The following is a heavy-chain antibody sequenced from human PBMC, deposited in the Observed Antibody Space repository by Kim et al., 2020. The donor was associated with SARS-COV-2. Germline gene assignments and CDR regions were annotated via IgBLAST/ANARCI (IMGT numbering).Heavy chain of an antibody. J-gene: IGHJ4*02. V-gene: IGHV1-69*13. Sequence: SVKVSCKASGDTFSSYDMSWVRQAPGQGLEWMGGIIHIIGTANYAQKFQGRVTMTVDESTSTAYMELSRLRTEDTAVYYCARETGSYQFAYWGQGTLVTDSS. D-gene: IGHD1-26*01. CDR3: ARETGSYQFAY. CDR1: GDTFSSYD. CDR2: IIHIIGTA.